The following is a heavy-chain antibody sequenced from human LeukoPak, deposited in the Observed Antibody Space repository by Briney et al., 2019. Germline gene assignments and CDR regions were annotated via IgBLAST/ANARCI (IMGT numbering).Heavy chain of an antibody. D-gene: IGHD3-10*01. CDR2: IYYSGSS. V-gene: IGHV4-39*07. CDR1: GGSISSSSSY. Sequence: SETLSLTCSVSGGSISSSSSYWGWIRQPPGKGLEWIGSIYYSGSSFDNPALKSRVTISVDASKNQFSLKLSSVTAADTAVYYCASARLMVRGVIRFIASGPPFDPWGQGTLVTVSS. J-gene: IGHJ5*02. CDR3: ASARLMVRGVIRFIASGPPFDP.